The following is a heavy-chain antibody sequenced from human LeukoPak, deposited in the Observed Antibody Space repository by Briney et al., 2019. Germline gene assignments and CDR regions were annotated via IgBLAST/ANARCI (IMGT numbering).Heavy chain of an antibody. D-gene: IGHD2-21*02. Sequence: PSETLSLTCAVYGGSFSGYYWSWIRQPPGKGLEWIGEINHSGSTNYNPSLKSRVTISVDTSKNQFSLKLSSVTAADTAVYYCARGRLIVVVTASYYYGMDVWGQGTTVTVSS. CDR1: GGSFSGYY. V-gene: IGHV4-34*01. CDR3: ARGRLIVVVTASYYYGMDV. CDR2: INHSGST. J-gene: IGHJ6*02.